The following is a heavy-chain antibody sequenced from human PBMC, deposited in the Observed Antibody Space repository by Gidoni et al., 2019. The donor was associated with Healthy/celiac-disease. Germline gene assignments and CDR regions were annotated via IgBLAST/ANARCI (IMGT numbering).Heavy chain of an antibody. Sequence: QVQLVQSGAEVKKPGSSVKVSCKASGGTFSSYAISWVRQAPGQGREWMGGIIPILGIANYAQKFQGRVTITADKSTSTAYMELSSLRSEDTAVYYCARDQAWFGELPFNWFDPWGQGTLVTVSS. CDR1: GGTFSSYA. D-gene: IGHD3-10*01. CDR3: ARDQAWFGELPFNWFDP. V-gene: IGHV1-69*10. CDR2: IIPILGIA. J-gene: IGHJ5*02.